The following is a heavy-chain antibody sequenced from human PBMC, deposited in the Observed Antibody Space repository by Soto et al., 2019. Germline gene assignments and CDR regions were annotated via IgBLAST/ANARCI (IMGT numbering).Heavy chain of an antibody. CDR3: ASLVYSSGCYYFDY. D-gene: IGHD3-10*01. V-gene: IGHV4-4*07. CDR2: IYTKDRA. J-gene: IGHJ4*02. CDR1: GGSISSYY. Sequence: VQLQESGPGLVKSSEIVSLTCTVSGGSISSYYWAWIRQPVGKGLEYIGRIYTKDRASYNPSFKSRVTMSVDASKNQFSLQMSSVTAADTAVYFCASLVYSSGCYYFDYWGPGSLVTVS.